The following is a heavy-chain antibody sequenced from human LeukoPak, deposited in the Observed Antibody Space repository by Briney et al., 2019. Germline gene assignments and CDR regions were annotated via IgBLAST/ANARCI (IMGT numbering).Heavy chain of an antibody. D-gene: IGHD6-13*01. V-gene: IGHV1-24*01. Sequence: GSSVKVSCKVSGYTLTELSMHWVRQAPGKGLEWMGGFDPEDGETIYAQKFQGRVTMTEDTSTDTAYMELSSLRSEDTAVYYCATDGRAGTGYFDYWGQGTLVTVSS. CDR3: ATDGRAGTGYFDY. CDR2: FDPEDGET. CDR1: GYTLTELS. J-gene: IGHJ4*02.